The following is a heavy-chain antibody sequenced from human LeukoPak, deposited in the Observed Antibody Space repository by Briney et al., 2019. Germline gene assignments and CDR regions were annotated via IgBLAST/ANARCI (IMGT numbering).Heavy chain of an antibody. J-gene: IGHJ4*02. Sequence: GGSLRLSCAASGFTFSSYGMHWVRQAPGKGLEWVAFIRYDGSNKYYADSVKGRFTISRDNSKNTLYLQMNSLRAEDTAVYYCAKDARPHSSSGSPIDYWGQGTLVTVSS. D-gene: IGHD6-13*01. CDR2: IRYDGSNK. CDR1: GFTFSSYG. V-gene: IGHV3-30*02. CDR3: AKDARPHSSSGSPIDY.